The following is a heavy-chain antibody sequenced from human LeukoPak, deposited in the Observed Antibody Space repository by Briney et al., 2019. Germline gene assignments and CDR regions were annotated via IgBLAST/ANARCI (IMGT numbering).Heavy chain of an antibody. CDR3: ARVSARPTTTRSLLDY. D-gene: IGHD6-6*01. J-gene: IGHJ4*02. Sequence: SETLSLTCTVSGGSISSSSYYWGWIRQPPGKGLEWIGSIYYSGSTNYNPSLKSRVTISVDTSKNRFSLKLTSVTAADTAVYYCARVSARPTTTRSLLDYWGQGTLVTVSS. V-gene: IGHV4-39*07. CDR1: GGSISSSSYY. CDR2: IYYSGST.